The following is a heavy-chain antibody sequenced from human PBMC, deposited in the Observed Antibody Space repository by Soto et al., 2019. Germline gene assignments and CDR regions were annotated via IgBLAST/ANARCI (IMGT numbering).Heavy chain of an antibody. Sequence: QGQLAGAGPGLVKASGTPSLTWAFFCGSLSSRYLWNLVRQPPGEGLEWIGGIYHSGITNYNPSLKSRVTISVDKSKSQFSLKLSSVTATDTAVYYCATTRRDDYNYGALDYWGQGTLVTVSS. CDR1: CGSLSSRYL. CDR2: IYHSGIT. V-gene: IGHV4-4*02. D-gene: IGHD4-4*01. J-gene: IGHJ4*02. CDR3: ATTRRDDYNYGALDY.